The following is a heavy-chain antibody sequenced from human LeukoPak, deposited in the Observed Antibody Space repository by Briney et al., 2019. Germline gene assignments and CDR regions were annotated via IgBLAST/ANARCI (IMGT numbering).Heavy chain of an antibody. J-gene: IGHJ4*02. V-gene: IGHV1-2*02. CDR3: ARGRDTYYYDSSGHPNY. CDR2: INPNSGGT. CDR1: GYTFTGNY. D-gene: IGHD3-22*01. Sequence: ASVKVSCKASGYTFTGNYMHWVRQAPGQGLEWMGWINPNSGGTNYAQKFQGRVTMTRDTSISTAYMELSRLRSDDTAVYYCARGRDTYYYDSSGHPNYWGQGTLVTVSS.